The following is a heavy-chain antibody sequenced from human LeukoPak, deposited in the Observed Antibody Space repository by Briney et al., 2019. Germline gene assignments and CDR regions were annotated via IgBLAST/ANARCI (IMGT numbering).Heavy chain of an antibody. CDR2: INPNSGGT. Sequence: ASVKVSCKASGYTFTGYYMHWVRQAPGQGLEWMGRINPNSGGTNYAQKFQGRVTMTRDTSISTAYMELSRLRSDDTAVYYCARVSEAVVVPGFWGQGTLVTVSS. J-gene: IGHJ4*02. V-gene: IGHV1-2*06. CDR3: ARVSEAVVVPGF. CDR1: GYTFTGYY. D-gene: IGHD2-2*01.